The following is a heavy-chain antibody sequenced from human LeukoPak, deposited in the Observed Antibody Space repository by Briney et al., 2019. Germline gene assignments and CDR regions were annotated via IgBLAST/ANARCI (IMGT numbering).Heavy chain of an antibody. CDR1: GFTFSSYD. CDR3: ARGAHKRDDYGGFFDY. V-gene: IGHV3-30*02. CDR2: IRYDGSNK. D-gene: IGHD4-23*01. J-gene: IGHJ4*02. Sequence: GGSLRLSCAASGFTFSSYDIHWVRQAPGKGLEWVAFIRYDGSNKYYADSVKGRFTISRDNSKNTLYLQMNSLRAEDTAVYYCARGAHKRDDYGGFFDYWGQKTLVTVSS.